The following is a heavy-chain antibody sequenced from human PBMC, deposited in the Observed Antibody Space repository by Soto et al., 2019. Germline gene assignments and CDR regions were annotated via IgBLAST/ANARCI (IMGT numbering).Heavy chain of an antibody. CDR1: GFTLSNHD. D-gene: IGHD3-10*01. CDR3: ARGPGSPRYYNGMDV. J-gene: IGHJ6*02. V-gene: IGHV3-13*01. Sequence: GGSLRLSCAASGFTLSNHDMYWVRQATGKSLEWVSAIGIGGDTYYPASVKGRFTISRQNAKNSLYLQMNNLRAGGTAVYYCARGPGSPRYYNGMDVWGQGTTVTV. CDR2: IGIGGDT.